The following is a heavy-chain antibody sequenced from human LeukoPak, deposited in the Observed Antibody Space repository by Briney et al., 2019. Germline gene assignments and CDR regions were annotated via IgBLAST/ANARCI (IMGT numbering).Heavy chain of an antibody. CDR2: IRSSGDST. CDR3: AKNMVRGVIMSSSFDY. V-gene: IGHV3-23*01. Sequence: GGSLRLSCAASGFTFSNYGMSWVRQAPGKGLEWVSSIRSSGDSTYYADSVKGRFTISRDNSKNPLYLQMNSLRAEDTAVYYCAKNMVRGVIMSSSFDYWGQGTLVTVSS. CDR1: GFTFSNYG. D-gene: IGHD3-10*01. J-gene: IGHJ4*02.